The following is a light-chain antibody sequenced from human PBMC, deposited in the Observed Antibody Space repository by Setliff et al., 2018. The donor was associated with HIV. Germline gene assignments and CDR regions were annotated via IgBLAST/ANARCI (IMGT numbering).Light chain of an antibody. CDR3: QVWDSTSDHYV. J-gene: IGLJ1*01. Sequence: SYELTQPPSVSVAPGKTARVTCGGNNIGSKSVHWYQQKPGQAPVLVVYDDGDRPSGIPERFSGSNSGKTATLTISRVEAGDEADYYCQVWDSTSDHYVFGTGTKVTVL. V-gene: IGLV3-21*03. CDR2: DDG. CDR1: NIGSKS.